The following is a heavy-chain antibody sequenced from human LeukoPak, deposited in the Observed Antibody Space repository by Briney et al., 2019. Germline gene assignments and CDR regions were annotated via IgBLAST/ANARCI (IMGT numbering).Heavy chain of an antibody. Sequence: PGGSLRLSCAASGFTFSSYAMSWVRQAPGKGLEWVSAISGSGGSTYYADSVKGRFTISRDNSKNKLYLQMNRLRAEDTAVYYCSKVVDDSSSYWYYFDYWGQGTLVTVSS. D-gene: IGHD3-22*01. J-gene: IGHJ4*02. V-gene: IGHV3-23*01. CDR1: GFTFSSYA. CDR3: SKVVDDSSSYWYYFDY. CDR2: ISGSGGST.